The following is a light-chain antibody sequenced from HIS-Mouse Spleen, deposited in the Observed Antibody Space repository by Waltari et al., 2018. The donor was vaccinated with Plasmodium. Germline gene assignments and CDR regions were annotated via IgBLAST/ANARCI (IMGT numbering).Light chain of an antibody. Sequence: SYELTQPPSVSVSPGQTASITCSGEPLPKKYASWYQQKSGQAPVLVNYEDSKRPSGIPERFSGSSSGTMATLTISGAQVEDEADYYCYSTDSSGNHRVFGGGTKLTVL. V-gene: IGLV3-10*01. CDR3: YSTDSSGNHRV. CDR1: PLPKKY. CDR2: EDS. J-gene: IGLJ3*02.